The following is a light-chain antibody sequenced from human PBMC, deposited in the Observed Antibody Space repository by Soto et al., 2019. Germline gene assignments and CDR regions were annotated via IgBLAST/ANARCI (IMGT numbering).Light chain of an antibody. V-gene: IGLV2-23*01. CDR1: SSDVGSYDL. Sequence: QSVLTQPASVSGSPGQSITISCTGTSSDVGSYDLVSWYQQHPGKAPQLIICEGNKRPSGVSNRFSGSKSGNTASLTISGLQAEDEADYYSCSFADHYTYVFGTGTKVTVL. CDR3: CSFADHYTYV. J-gene: IGLJ1*01. CDR2: EGN.